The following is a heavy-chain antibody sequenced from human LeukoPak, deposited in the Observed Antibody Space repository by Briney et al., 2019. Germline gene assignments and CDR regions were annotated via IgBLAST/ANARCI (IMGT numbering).Heavy chain of an antibody. J-gene: IGHJ6*02. CDR1: GYTFTTYR. Sequence: NPGESLKISCKGSGYTFTTYRINWVRQMSGKGLEWMGRIDPSDSYTKYSPSLQGHVTISVDKSINTAYLQWSSLKASDTAMYYCAIYYGYPDVWGQGTTVTVSS. CDR2: IDPSDSYT. CDR3: AIYYGYPDV. D-gene: IGHD3-22*01. V-gene: IGHV5-10-1*01.